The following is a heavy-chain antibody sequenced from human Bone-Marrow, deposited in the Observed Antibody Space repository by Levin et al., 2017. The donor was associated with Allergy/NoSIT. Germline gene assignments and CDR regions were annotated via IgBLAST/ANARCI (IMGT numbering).Heavy chain of an antibody. CDR3: AHSQSLRPGFRGSNYGPFDF. CDR2: IYWDDDL. Sequence: SGPTLVKPTQTLTLTCTFSGFSLSTSGVGVSWIRQPPGKALEWLALIYWDDDLRYSPSLKSRLTITKDTSKNQVVLTLTNVDPVDTATYFCAHSQSLRPGFRGSNYGPFDFWGQGTRVIVSS. V-gene: IGHV2-5*02. CDR1: GFSLSTSGVG. D-gene: IGHD5-18*01. J-gene: IGHJ4*02.